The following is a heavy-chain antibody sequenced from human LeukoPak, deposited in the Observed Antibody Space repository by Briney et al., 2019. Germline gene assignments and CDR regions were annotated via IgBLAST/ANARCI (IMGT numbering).Heavy chain of an antibody. CDR1: GFTFSSNN. CDR2: ISGSGDII. CDR3: AKGITMIVVVIFDY. Sequence: GGSLRLSCADSGFTFSSNNMNWVRQAPGKGLEWVSFISGSGDIIYYADSVKGRFTISRDNAKNSLYLQMNSLRAEDTAVYYCAKGITMIVVVIFDYWGQGTLVTVSS. J-gene: IGHJ4*02. V-gene: IGHV3-48*01. D-gene: IGHD3-22*01.